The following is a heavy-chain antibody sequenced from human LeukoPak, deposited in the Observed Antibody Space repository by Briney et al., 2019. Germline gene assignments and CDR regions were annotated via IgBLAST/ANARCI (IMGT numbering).Heavy chain of an antibody. CDR1: GGTFSSYT. CDR3: APCYYDFWSGYYGGWFDP. Sequence: GASVKVSCKPSGGTFSSYTISWVRQPPGQGLEWMGRIIPIFGIANYPQRFQGRVTITAHKSPRTAYIELSNQRSEDTAECCCAPCYYDFWSGYYGGWFDPWGQGTLVGVSS. J-gene: IGHJ5*02. V-gene: IGHV1-69*02. D-gene: IGHD3-3*01. CDR2: IIPIFGIA.